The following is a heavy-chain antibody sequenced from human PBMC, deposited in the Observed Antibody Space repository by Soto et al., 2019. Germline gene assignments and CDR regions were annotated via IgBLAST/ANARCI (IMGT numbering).Heavy chain of an antibody. J-gene: IGHJ4*02. CDR1: GGSISSGGYS. D-gene: IGHD4-17*01. CDR2: IYHSWST. Sequence: QLQLQESGSGLVKPSQTLSLTCAVSGGSISSGGYSWSWIRQPRGKGLEWIGYIYHSWSTYYNPSLKSRVTIAVDRSKNQFSLKLSSVTAADTAVYYCASGLVTTLHYWGQGNLVTVSS. V-gene: IGHV4-30-2*01. CDR3: ASGLVTTLHY.